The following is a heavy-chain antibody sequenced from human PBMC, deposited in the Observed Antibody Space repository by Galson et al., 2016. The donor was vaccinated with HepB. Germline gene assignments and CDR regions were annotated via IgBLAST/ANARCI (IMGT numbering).Heavy chain of an antibody. V-gene: IGHV1-69*13. J-gene: IGHJ6*02. CDR1: AYTFTGYG. CDR3: ARVRDGYNHYYYYGMDV. CDR2: IIPIFGTS. D-gene: IGHD5-24*01. Sequence: SVKVSCKASAYTFTGYGISWVRQAPGQGLEWMGGIIPIFGTSNYAQKFQGRVTITADESTSTAYMELSSLRSEDTAVYYCARVRDGYNHYYYYGMDVWGQGTTVTVSS.